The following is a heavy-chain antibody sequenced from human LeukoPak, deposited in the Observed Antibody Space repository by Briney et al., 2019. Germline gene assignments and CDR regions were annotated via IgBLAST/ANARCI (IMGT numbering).Heavy chain of an antibody. D-gene: IGHD1-1*01. CDR3: ARDNELSM. V-gene: IGHV3-30*04. CDR2: ISYDGSNK. Sequence: GRSLRLSCAASAFTFSSYAMHWVRQAPGKGLEWVAVISYDGSNKYYADSVKGRFTISRDNSKNTLYLQMNSLRAEDTAVYYCARDNELSMWGQGTLVTVSS. CDR1: AFTFSSYA. J-gene: IGHJ4*02.